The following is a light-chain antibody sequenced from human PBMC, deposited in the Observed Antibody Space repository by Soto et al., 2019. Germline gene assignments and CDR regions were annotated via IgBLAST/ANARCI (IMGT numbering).Light chain of an antibody. V-gene: IGKV3-15*01. CDR2: GAS. Sequence: EIVMTQSPATLSVSPGERATLSCRASQSVGNNLAWYQQRPGQAPRLLIHGASTRASGVPARFSGSGSGTDLTLTISSLQSEDFAVYYCQQYTDSPITFGPGAKVDLK. J-gene: IGKJ3*01. CDR3: QQYTDSPIT. CDR1: QSVGNN.